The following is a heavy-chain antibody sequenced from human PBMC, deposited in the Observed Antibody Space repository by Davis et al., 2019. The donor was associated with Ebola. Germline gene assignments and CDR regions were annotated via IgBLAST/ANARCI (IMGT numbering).Heavy chain of an antibody. CDR1: GYTFTTYY. CDR3: ASQARGDYYFDY. CDR2: IIPIFGTA. Sequence: SVKVSCKASGYTFTTYYMHWVRQAPGQGLEWMGGIIPIFGTANYAQKFQGRVTITADESTSTAYMELSSLRSEDTAVYYCASQARGDYYFDYWGQGTLVTVSS. D-gene: IGHD2-21*02. J-gene: IGHJ4*02. V-gene: IGHV1-69*13.